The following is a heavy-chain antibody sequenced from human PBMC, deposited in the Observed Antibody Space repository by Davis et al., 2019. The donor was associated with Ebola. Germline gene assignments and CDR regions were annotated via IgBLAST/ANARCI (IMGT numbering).Heavy chain of an antibody. Sequence: GGSLRLSCAASGFTFSDYYMSWIRQAPGKGLEWVSYISSSGSTIYYADSVKGRFTISRDNAKNSLYLQMNSLRDEDTAVYYCARDTWARSNYYYYYGMDVWGQGTTVTVSS. J-gene: IGHJ6*02. V-gene: IGHV3-11*04. D-gene: IGHD1-26*01. CDR1: GFTFSDYY. CDR3: ARDTWARSNYYYYYGMDV. CDR2: ISSSGSTI.